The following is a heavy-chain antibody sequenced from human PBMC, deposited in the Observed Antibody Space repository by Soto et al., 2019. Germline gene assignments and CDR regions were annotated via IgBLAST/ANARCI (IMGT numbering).Heavy chain of an antibody. CDR2: IDPSDSYT. CDR3: ARERYSGYDFYY. J-gene: IGHJ4*02. V-gene: IGHV5-10-1*01. Sequence: GESLKISCKGSGYSFTSYWINWVRQTPGKGLEWMGRIDPSDSYTNYSPSFQGHVTISADKSISTAYLQWSSLKASDSAMYYCARERYSGYDFYYWGQGTLVTVSS. D-gene: IGHD5-12*01. CDR1: GYSFTSYW.